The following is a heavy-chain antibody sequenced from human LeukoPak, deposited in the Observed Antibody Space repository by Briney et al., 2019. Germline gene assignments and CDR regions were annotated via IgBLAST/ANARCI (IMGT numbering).Heavy chain of an antibody. CDR3: ARLRSSSWLLIDY. V-gene: IGHV4-59*08. D-gene: IGHD6-13*01. Sequence: SETLSLTCTVSGGSISSYSWSWIWQPPGKGLEWIGYIYHSGSTNYNSSLKSRVTISVDTSKNQFSLNLSSVTAADTAVYYCARLRSSSWLLIDYWGQGTLVTVSS. J-gene: IGHJ4*02. CDR1: GGSISSYS. CDR2: IYHSGST.